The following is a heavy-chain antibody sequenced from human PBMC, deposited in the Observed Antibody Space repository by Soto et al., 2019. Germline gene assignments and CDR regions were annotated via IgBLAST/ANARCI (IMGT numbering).Heavy chain of an antibody. CDR1: GGSISSYY. D-gene: IGHD3-10*01. J-gene: IGHJ5*02. CDR2: IYTSGST. V-gene: IGHV4-4*07. Sequence: PSETLSLTCTVSGGSISSYYWSWIRQPAGKGLEWIGRIYTSGSTNYNPSLKSRVTMSVDTSKNQFSLKLSSVTVADTAVYYCARYRYGSGSYLVHDWFDPWGQGTLVTSPQ. CDR3: ARYRYGSGSYLVHDWFDP.